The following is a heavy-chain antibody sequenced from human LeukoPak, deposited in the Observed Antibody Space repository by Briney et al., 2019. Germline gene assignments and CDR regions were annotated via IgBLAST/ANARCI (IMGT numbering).Heavy chain of an antibody. D-gene: IGHD6-19*01. Sequence: PGGSLRLSCAASGSTVSSNYMSWVRQAPGKGLEWVSLISSGGSTYYADSVKGRFTISRDNSKNTLYLQMNSLRAEDTAVYYCAREPGIAVATNGDSWGQGTLVTVSS. V-gene: IGHV3-53*01. CDR2: ISSGGST. CDR1: GSTVSSNY. CDR3: AREPGIAVATNGDS. J-gene: IGHJ4*02.